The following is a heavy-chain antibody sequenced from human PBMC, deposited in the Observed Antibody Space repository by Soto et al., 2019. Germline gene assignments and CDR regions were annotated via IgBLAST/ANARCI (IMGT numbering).Heavy chain of an antibody. CDR2: ISYDGSNK. V-gene: IGHV3-30*18. Sequence: QVQLVESGGGVVQPGRSLRLSCAASGFTFSSYGMHWVRQAPGKGLEWVAVISYDGSNKYYADSVKGRFTISRDNSKNTLYLQMNSLRAEDTAVYYCAKGAVDTAMFFDYWGQGTLVTVSS. CDR3: AKGAVDTAMFFDY. J-gene: IGHJ4*02. CDR1: GFTFSSYG. D-gene: IGHD5-18*01.